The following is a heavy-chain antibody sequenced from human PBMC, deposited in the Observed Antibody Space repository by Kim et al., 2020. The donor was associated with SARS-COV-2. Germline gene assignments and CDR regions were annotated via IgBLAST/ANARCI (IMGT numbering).Heavy chain of an antibody. CDR3: ARGRLTIFGVVNSFDY. V-gene: IGHV4-31*03. CDR2: IYYSGST. J-gene: IGHJ4*02. CDR1: GGSISSGGYY. Sequence: SETLSLTCTVSGGSISSGGYYWSWIRQHPGMGLDWLGYIYYSGSTYYNPSLKSRVTISVDTSKNQFSLKLISVTAADTAVYYCARGRLTIFGVVNSFDYWRQGTLVTVSS. D-gene: IGHD3-3*01.